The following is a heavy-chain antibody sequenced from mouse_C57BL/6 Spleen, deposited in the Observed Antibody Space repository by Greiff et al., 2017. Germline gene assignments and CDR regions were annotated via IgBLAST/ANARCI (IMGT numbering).Heavy chain of an antibody. Sequence: VQLQQPGAELVKPGASVKLSCKASGYTFTSYWMHWVKQRPGQGLEWIGMLPPNSGSTNYNEKFKSKATLTVDKSSSTAYMQLSSLTSEDSAVYYCAGIYDGILRGAMDYWGQGTSVTVSS. J-gene: IGHJ4*01. V-gene: IGHV1-64*01. D-gene: IGHD2-3*01. CDR1: GYTFTSYW. CDR3: AGIYDGILRGAMDY. CDR2: LPPNSGST.